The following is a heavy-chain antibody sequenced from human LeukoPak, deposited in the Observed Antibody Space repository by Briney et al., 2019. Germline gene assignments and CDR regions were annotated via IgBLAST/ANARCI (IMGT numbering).Heavy chain of an antibody. CDR1: GYTFTSYD. CDR2: MNPNSGNT. CDR3: ARDSSSSSWYSYIPGIRFDP. Sequence: GASVKVSCKASGYTFTSYDINWVRQATGQGLEWMGWMNPNSGNTGYAQKFQGRVTMTRNTSISTAYMELSSLRSEDTAVYYCARDSSSSSWYSYIPGIRFDPWGQGTLVTVSS. V-gene: IGHV1-8*01. J-gene: IGHJ5*02. D-gene: IGHD6-13*01.